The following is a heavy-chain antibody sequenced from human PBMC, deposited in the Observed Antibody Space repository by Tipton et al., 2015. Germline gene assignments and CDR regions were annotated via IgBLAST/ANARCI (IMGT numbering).Heavy chain of an antibody. J-gene: IGHJ5*02. CDR1: GFTFGTYE. V-gene: IGHV3-7*01. CDR2: IKQDGSEK. Sequence: SLRLSCAASGFTFGTYEMNWVRQAPGKGLEWVANIKQDGSEKYYVDSVKGRFTISRDNAKNSLNLQMNSLRAEDTAVYYCAREGTGTIGFGWFDPWGQGTLVTVSS. CDR3: AREGTGTIGFGWFDP. D-gene: IGHD1-7*01.